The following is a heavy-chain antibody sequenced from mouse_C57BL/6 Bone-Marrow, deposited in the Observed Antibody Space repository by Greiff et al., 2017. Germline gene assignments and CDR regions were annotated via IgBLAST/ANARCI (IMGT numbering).Heavy chain of an antibody. D-gene: IGHD1-1*01. Sequence: EVMLVESGGGLVKPGGSLKLSCAASGFTFSDYGMHWVRQAPEKGLEWVAYISSGSSTIYYADTVKGRFTISRDNAKNTLFLQMTSLRSEDTAMYYCARSIYDGSSYDYAMDYGGQGTSVTVSS. CDR1: GFTFSDYG. V-gene: IGHV5-17*01. CDR2: ISSGSSTI. J-gene: IGHJ4*01. CDR3: ARSIYDGSSYDYAMDY.